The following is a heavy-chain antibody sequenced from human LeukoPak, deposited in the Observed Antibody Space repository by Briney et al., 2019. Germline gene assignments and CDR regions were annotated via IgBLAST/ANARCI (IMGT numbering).Heavy chain of an antibody. CDR2: NSASGSNI. Sequence: GGSLRLSCAVSGFPFSSYSMNWVRQAPGKGLEWVSYNSASGSNIYYLDAVKGRFTVSRDNAMNSLFLQMDRPRAEDTAIYYCVRVKGTNFDFWGQGTLVTVSS. V-gene: IGHV3-48*01. CDR1: GFPFSSYS. D-gene: IGHD2-2*01. J-gene: IGHJ4*02. CDR3: VRVKGTNFDF.